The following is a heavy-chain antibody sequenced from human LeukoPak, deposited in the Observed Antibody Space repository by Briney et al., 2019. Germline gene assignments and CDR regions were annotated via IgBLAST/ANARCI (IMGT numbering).Heavy chain of an antibody. CDR2: IWYDGSNK. CDR1: GFTFSNYG. J-gene: IGHJ4*02. V-gene: IGHV3-30*02. D-gene: IGHD1-26*01. Sequence: GGSLRLSCAASGFTFSNYGMHWVRQAPGKGLEWVAVIWYDGSNKYYADSVKGRFTISRDNSKNTLYLQMNSLRAEDTTVYYCAKSDESLGATTGTFDYWGQGTLVTVSS. CDR3: AKSDESLGATTGTFDY.